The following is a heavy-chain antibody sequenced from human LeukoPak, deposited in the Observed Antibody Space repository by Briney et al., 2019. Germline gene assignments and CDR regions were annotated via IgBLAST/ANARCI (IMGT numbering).Heavy chain of an antibody. Sequence: GGSLRLSCAASGFDFSSSWMHWVRHAPGQGLVWVSRIKGDGISTNYADSVKGRFTISRDIAKNTLYLQMNSLRAEDTGVYYCAKDHYWSIDYWGRGTLVTVSS. CDR1: GFDFSSSW. V-gene: IGHV3-74*01. D-gene: IGHD3-3*01. CDR2: IKGDGIST. J-gene: IGHJ4*02. CDR3: AKDHYWSIDY.